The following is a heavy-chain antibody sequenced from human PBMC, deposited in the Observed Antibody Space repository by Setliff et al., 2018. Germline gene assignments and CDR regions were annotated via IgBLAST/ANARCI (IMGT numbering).Heavy chain of an antibody. V-gene: IGHV4-39*07. CDR3: ARSPGRGGYYYPTLYY. J-gene: IGHJ4*02. CDR1: GGSISSGGYY. D-gene: IGHD3-22*01. CDR2: INHSGST. Sequence: SSETLSLTCTVSGGSISSGGYYWSWIRQPPGKGLEWIGEINHSGSTNYNPSLKSRVTISVDTSKNQFSLKLSSVTAADTAVYYCARSPGRGGYYYPTLYYWGQGTLVTVSS.